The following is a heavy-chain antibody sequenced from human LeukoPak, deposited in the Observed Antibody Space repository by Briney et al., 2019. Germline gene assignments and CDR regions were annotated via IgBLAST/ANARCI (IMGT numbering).Heavy chain of an antibody. D-gene: IGHD6-19*01. V-gene: IGHV4-34*01. CDR3: ARGLGGWLRLFDY. CDR1: GGSFSGYY. Sequence: PSETLSLTCAVYGGSFSGYYWSWIRQPPGKGLEWIGEINHSGGTNYNPSLKSRVTISVDTSKNQFSLKLSSVTAADTAVYYCARGLGGWLRLFDYWGQGTLVTVSS. J-gene: IGHJ4*02. CDR2: INHSGGT.